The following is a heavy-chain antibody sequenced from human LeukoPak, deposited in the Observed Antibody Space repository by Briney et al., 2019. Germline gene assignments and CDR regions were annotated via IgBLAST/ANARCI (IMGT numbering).Heavy chain of an antibody. D-gene: IGHD3-10*01. CDR2: IYTSGST. CDR3: AREFRQSSDYYYYYMDV. J-gene: IGHJ6*03. CDR1: GGSISSYY. V-gene: IGHV4-4*07. Sequence: SETLSLTCTVSGGSISSYYWSWLRQPAGKGLEWIGRIYTSGSTNYNPSLKSRVTMSVDTSKNQFSLKLSSVTAADMAVYYCAREFRQSSDYYYYYMDVWGKGTTVTVSS.